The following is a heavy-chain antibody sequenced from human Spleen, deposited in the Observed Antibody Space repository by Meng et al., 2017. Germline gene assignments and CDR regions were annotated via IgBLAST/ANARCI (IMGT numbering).Heavy chain of an antibody. V-gene: IGHV3-21*01. Sequence: GGSLRLSCAVSGFIFSSYTMNWVRQTPGKGLEWVSSIRSSSNYIYYVDSVKGRFTFSRDNSKNTLDLQMNGLRAEDTAVYYCARGDNYYGSGSYYKISWAWSPDTYYYYYGMDVWGQGTTVTVSS. D-gene: IGHD3-10*01. J-gene: IGHJ6*02. CDR2: IRSSSNYI. CDR1: GFIFSSYT. CDR3: ARGDNYYGSGSYYKISWAWSPDTYYYYYGMDV.